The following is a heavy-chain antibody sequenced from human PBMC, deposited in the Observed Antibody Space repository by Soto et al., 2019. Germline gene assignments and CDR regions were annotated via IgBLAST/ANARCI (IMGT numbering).Heavy chain of an antibody. Sequence: QVQLQESGPGLVKPSETLSLTCTVSGGSVSSGSYYWSWIRQPPGKGLEWIGYIYYSGSTNYNPSLKSRVTISVDTSKNQFSLKLSSVTAADTAVYYCARDTGVTTGRGGYYGMDVWGQGTTVTVSS. D-gene: IGHD1-1*01. J-gene: IGHJ6*02. CDR2: IYYSGST. CDR1: GGSVSSGSYY. CDR3: ARDTGVTTGRGGYYGMDV. V-gene: IGHV4-61*01.